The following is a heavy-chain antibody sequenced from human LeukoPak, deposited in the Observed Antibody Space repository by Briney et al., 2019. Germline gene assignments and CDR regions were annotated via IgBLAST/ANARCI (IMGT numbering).Heavy chain of an antibody. Sequence: SQTLSLTCAVYGGSFSGYSWSWIRQPPGKGLGWIGEINHSGSTNYNPSLKSRVTISVATSKNQCALKLSYVTAADTAVYYCARGTPLYDILTGLRGYYYYYYGMDVWGQGTTVTVSS. CDR1: GGSFSGYS. V-gene: IGHV4-34*01. CDR3: ARGTPLYDILTGLRGYYYYYYGMDV. D-gene: IGHD3-9*01. J-gene: IGHJ6*02. CDR2: INHSGST.